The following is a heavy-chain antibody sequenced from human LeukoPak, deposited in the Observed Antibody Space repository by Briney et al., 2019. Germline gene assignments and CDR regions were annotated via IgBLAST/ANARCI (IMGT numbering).Heavy chain of an antibody. CDR1: GFTFSSYS. Sequence: GGTLRLSCAASGFTFSSYSMNWARQAPGKGLEWVSSISSSSSYIYYADSVKGRFTISRDNAKNSLYLQMTSLRAEDTAVYYCARVGYSGYDFLPGFYYYYMDVWGKGTTVTISS. D-gene: IGHD5-12*01. CDR2: ISSSSSYI. J-gene: IGHJ6*03. CDR3: ARVGYSGYDFLPGFYYYYMDV. V-gene: IGHV3-21*01.